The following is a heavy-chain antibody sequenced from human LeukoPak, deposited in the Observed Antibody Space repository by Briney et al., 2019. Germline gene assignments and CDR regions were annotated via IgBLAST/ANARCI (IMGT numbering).Heavy chain of an antibody. Sequence: SVKVSCKASGFTFTSSAMQWVRQARGQRLEWIGWIVVGSGNTNYAQKFQERVTITRDMSTSTAYMELSSLRSEDTAVYYCAAVGSAAAGTASFYGMDVWGQGTTVTVSS. V-gene: IGHV1-58*02. CDR3: AAVGSAAAGTASFYGMDV. J-gene: IGHJ6*02. D-gene: IGHD6-13*01. CDR1: GFTFTSSA. CDR2: IVVGSGNT.